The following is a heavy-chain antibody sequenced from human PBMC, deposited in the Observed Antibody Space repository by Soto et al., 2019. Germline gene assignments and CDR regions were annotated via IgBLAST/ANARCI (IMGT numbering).Heavy chain of an antibody. V-gene: IGHV4-39*01. D-gene: IGHD2-2*01. Sequence: QLQLQESGPGLVKPSETLSLTCTVSGGSISSSSYYWGWIRQPPGKGLEWIGSIYYSGSTYYNPSLKSRVTISVDTSKNQFSPKLSSVTAADTAVYYCASSIVVVPAAPQFDPWGQGTLVTVSS. CDR1: GGSISSSSYY. CDR3: ASSIVVVPAAPQFDP. CDR2: IYYSGST. J-gene: IGHJ5*02.